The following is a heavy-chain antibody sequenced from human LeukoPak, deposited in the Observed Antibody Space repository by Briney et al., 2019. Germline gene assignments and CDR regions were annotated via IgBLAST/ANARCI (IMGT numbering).Heavy chain of an antibody. J-gene: IGHJ4*02. CDR3: ARLTGGYDSSGYYFDY. Sequence: GGSLRLSCAASGFTFSSYWMSWVRQAPGKGLEWVANIKQDGTEKYYVDSVKGRFTISRDNAKNSLYLQMNSLRAEDTAVYYCARLTGGYDSSGYYFDYWGQGTLVTVSS. V-gene: IGHV3-7*01. D-gene: IGHD3-22*01. CDR2: IKQDGTEK. CDR1: GFTFSSYW.